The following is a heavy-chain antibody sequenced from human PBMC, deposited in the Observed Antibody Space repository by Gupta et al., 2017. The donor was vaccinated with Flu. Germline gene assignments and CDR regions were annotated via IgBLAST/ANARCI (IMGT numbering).Heavy chain of an antibody. CDR3: ARDVGSGDYDS. CDR1: GFTLSDYW. CDR2: INRDGSVI. Sequence: EVQLVESGGGLVQPGGSLRLSCGASGFTLSDYWMSWLRQAPGKGPELVANINRDGSVINYMDFVRGRFTISRDNAKNAVYFLMNSLRVDDTAVYYCARDVGSGDYDSWGQGTRVTVSS. D-gene: IGHD4-17*01. J-gene: IGHJ5*01. V-gene: IGHV3-7*01.